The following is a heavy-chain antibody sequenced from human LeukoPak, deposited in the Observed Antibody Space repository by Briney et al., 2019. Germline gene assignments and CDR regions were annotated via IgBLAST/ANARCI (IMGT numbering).Heavy chain of an antibody. CDR2: IRSTANGYAT. V-gene: IGHV3-73*01. CDR1: GFTFSGSA. D-gene: IGHD3-10*01. J-gene: IGHJ4*02. CDR3: TGNYYGSGSYADFDY. Sequence: GGSLRLSCAASGFTFSGSALHWVRQASGKGLEWVGRIRSTANGYATAYAASVKGRFTISRDDSKNTAYLQMDSLKTEDTAVYYCTGNYYGSGSYADFDYWGQGTLVTVS.